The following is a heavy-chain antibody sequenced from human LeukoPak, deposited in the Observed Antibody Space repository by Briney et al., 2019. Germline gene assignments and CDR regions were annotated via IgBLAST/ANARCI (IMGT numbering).Heavy chain of an antibody. Sequence: AAVKVSSKASGYTFTSYNIYRVRQAPREGVVWMGWMIPNTGNTCYTQTLRGRVTMSTNTSISPDYMEMSSARSDDTALFYCARVPADSSSSDYWGQGTLVTVSS. CDR1: GYTFTSYN. V-gene: IGHV1-8*01. CDR3: ARVPADSSSSDY. J-gene: IGHJ4*02. D-gene: IGHD6-13*01. CDR2: MIPNTGNT.